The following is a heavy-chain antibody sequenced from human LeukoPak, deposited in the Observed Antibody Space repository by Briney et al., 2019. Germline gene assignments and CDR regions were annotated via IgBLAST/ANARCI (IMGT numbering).Heavy chain of an antibody. Sequence: PSETLSLTCTVSGGSISSGDYYWSWIRQPPGKGLEWIGYIYYSGSTYYSPSLKSRVTISVDTSKNQFSLKLSSVTAADTAVYYCARDHSDFWSGYYTDHRAFDIWGQGTMVTVSS. V-gene: IGHV4-30-4*08. CDR1: GGSISSGDYY. CDR3: ARDHSDFWSGYYTDHRAFDI. J-gene: IGHJ3*02. CDR2: IYYSGST. D-gene: IGHD3-3*01.